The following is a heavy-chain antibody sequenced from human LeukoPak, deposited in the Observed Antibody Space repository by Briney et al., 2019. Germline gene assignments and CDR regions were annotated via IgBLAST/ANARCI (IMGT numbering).Heavy chain of an antibody. CDR1: GFTFSDAW. CDR2: IKSKTDGGTT. J-gene: IGHJ4*02. Sequence: SGGSLRLSCAASGFTFSDAWMSWVRQAPGKGLEWVGRIKSKTDGGTTDYAAPVKGRFTISRDGSKDTLYLQVNSLKTEDTAVYYCTTDPLYDGKGYYYLSYWGQGTLVTVSS. V-gene: IGHV3-15*01. CDR3: TTDPLYDGKGYYYLSY. D-gene: IGHD3-22*01.